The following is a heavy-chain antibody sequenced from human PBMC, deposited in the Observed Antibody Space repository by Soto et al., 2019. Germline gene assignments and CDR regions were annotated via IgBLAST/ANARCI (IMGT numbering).Heavy chain of an antibody. Sequence: PGGSLRLSCVASAFSSHHHAIHWVRQGPGKGLEWVSGIHWNNGATGYADSVKGRFTIFKDNVKNSVYLQMNSLRTDDTAFYYCTEDILPGGADVWGQGTTVNVS. CDR2: IHWNNGAT. CDR3: TEDILPGGADV. V-gene: IGHV3-9*02. CDR1: AFSSHHHA. D-gene: IGHD3-16*01. J-gene: IGHJ6*02.